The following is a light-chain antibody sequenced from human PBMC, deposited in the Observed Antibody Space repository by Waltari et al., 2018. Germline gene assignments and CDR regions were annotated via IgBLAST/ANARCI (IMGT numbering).Light chain of an antibody. CDR2: DVS. CDR1: SRDVGFYNY. CDR3: NSYAGSSSWV. V-gene: IGLV2-14*01. J-gene: IGLJ3*02. Sequence: QSALTQPASVSGSPGQSITISCTGTSRDVGFYNYVSWYQQHPGKAPKLMLYDVSERPSGVSNRFYGSKSGNTAPLTISGLQAEDEADYYCNSYAGSSSWVFGGGNKLTVL.